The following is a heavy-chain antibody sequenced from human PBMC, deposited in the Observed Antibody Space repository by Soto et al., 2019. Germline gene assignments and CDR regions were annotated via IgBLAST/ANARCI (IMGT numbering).Heavy chain of an antibody. V-gene: IGHV3-30-3*01. CDR2: ISYDGSNK. CDR3: ARGSHTAMVTAAFDI. CDR1: GFTFSSYA. J-gene: IGHJ3*02. D-gene: IGHD5-18*01. Sequence: GGSLRLSCAASGFTFSSYAMHWVRQAPGKGLEWVAVISYDGSNKYYADSVKGRFTISRDNSKNTLYLQMNSLRAEDTAVYYCARGSHTAMVTAAFDIWGQGTMVTVSS.